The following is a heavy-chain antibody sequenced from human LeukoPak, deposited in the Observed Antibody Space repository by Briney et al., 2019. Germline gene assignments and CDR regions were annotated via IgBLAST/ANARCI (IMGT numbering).Heavy chain of an antibody. CDR3: ARAPKIGIAVAGTGAGV. CDR2: INPNSGGT. V-gene: IGHV1-2*02. Sequence: GASVKVSCKASGYTFTGYYMHWVRQAPGQGLEWMGWINPNSGGTNYAQKFQGRVTMTRDTSISTAYMELSRLRSDDTAVYYCARAPKIGIAVAGTGAGVGGQGTLVTVSS. J-gene: IGHJ4*02. D-gene: IGHD6-19*01. CDR1: GYTFTGYY.